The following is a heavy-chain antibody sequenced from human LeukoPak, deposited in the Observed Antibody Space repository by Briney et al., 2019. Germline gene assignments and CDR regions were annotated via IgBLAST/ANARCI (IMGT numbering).Heavy chain of an antibody. V-gene: IGHV4-4*07. D-gene: IGHD6-19*01. Sequence: GREWIXXIYTSGSTNYTPSLKSRVTMSVDTSKNQFSLKLSSVTAADTAVYYCARGRGYSSGWYGNYYYYGMDVWGQGTTVTVSS. CDR3: ARGRGYSSGWYGNYYYYGMDV. CDR2: IYTSGST. J-gene: IGHJ6*02.